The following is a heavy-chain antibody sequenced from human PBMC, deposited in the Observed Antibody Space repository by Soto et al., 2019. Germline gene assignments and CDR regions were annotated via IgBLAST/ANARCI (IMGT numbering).Heavy chain of an antibody. CDR2: IWSDESNK. V-gene: IGHV3-33*01. D-gene: IGHD3-10*01. CDR3: ARESLPFFYYMDV. CDR1: GFTFSSYG. Sequence: QVQLVESGGGVVQPGRSLRLSCAASGFTFSSYGMHWVRQAPGKGLEWVAIIWSDESNKFYADSVKGRFTISRDISKNTLYLQMNSLRSEDTAMYYCARESLPFFYYMDVWGRGTTVTVSS. J-gene: IGHJ6*03.